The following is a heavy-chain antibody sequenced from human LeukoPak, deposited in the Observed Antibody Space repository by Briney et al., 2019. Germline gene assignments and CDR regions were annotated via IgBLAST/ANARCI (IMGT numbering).Heavy chain of an antibody. CDR2: INHSGST. D-gene: IGHD3-22*01. CDR3: ARGYYYDSSGLLSNFDY. Sequence: SETLSLTCTVSGGSISSSSYYWSWIRQPPGKGLEWIGEINHSGSTNYNPSLKSRVTISVDTSKNQFSLKLSYVTAADTAVYYCARGYYYDSSGLLSNFDYWGQGTLVTVSS. V-gene: IGHV4-39*07. J-gene: IGHJ4*02. CDR1: GGSISSSSYY.